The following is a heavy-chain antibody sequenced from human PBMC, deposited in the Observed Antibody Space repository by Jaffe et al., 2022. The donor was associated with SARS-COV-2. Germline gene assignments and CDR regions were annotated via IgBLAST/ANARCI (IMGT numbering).Heavy chain of an antibody. D-gene: IGHD4-17*01. Sequence: QVQLVESGGGVVLPGRSLRLSCAASGFTFSSYAMHWVRQAPGKGLEWVAVISYDGSNEYYADSVKDRFTISRDNSKNTLYLQMNSLRAEDTAVYYCARGGPYGDYFSGYFDYWGQGTLVTVSS. V-gene: IGHV3-30*04. J-gene: IGHJ4*02. CDR1: GFTFSSYA. CDR2: ISYDGSNE. CDR3: ARGGPYGDYFSGYFDY.